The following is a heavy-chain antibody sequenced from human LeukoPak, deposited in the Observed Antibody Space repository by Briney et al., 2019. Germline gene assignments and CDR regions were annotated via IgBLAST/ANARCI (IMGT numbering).Heavy chain of an antibody. Sequence: SETLSLTCTVSGGSISSGGYYWSWIRQPPGKGLEWIGYIYYSGSTNYNPSLKSRVTISVDTSKNQFSLKLSSVTAADTAVYYCARDFMVRGVPGYYYYGMDVWGQGTTVTVSS. CDR3: ARDFMVRGVPGYYYYGMDV. CDR2: IYYSGST. CDR1: GGSISSGGYY. J-gene: IGHJ6*02. V-gene: IGHV4-61*08. D-gene: IGHD3-10*01.